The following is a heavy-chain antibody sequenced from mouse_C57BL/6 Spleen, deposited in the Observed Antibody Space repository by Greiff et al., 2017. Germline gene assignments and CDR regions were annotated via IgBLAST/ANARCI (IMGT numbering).Heavy chain of an antibody. V-gene: IGHV1-39*01. CDR1: GYSFTDYN. CDR3: ARDGVGIAWVDY. J-gene: IGHJ2*01. D-gene: IGHD1-1*02. Sequence: VQLQQSGAELVKPGASVKLSCKASGYSFTDYNMHWVKQSHGKSLEWIGEINPSDSTTHYNQKFKGKATLTVDQSSSTAYMQLNSLTSEDSAVYYCARDGVGIAWVDYWGQGTTLTVSA. CDR2: INPSDSTT.